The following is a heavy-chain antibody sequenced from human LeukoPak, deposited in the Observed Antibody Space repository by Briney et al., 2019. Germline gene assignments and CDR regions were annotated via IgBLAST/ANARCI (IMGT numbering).Heavy chain of an antibody. V-gene: IGHV3-74*01. J-gene: IGHJ4*02. D-gene: IGHD3-10*01. CDR3: ARCRITMVQGVIITSYYFDY. CDR2: INSDGSST. CDR1: GFTFSSYW. Sequence: SGGSLRLSCAASGFTFSSYWMHWVRQAPGKGLVWVSRINSDGSSTIYADSVKGRFTISRDNAKNTLYLQMNSLRAEDTAVYYCARCRITMVQGVIITSYYFDYWGQGTLVTVSS.